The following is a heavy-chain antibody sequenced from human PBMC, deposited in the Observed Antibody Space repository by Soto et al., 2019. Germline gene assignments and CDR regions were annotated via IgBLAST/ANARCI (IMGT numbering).Heavy chain of an antibody. Sequence: SETLSLTCAVSGGSITSGGFSWSWIRQPPGKGLEWIGYIYYRGRSYYNSSLKSRVTISVDGSKNQFSLKLSSVTAADTAVYYCARAIYFDTSGSTAYYFDYWGQGALVTVSS. CDR3: ARAIYFDTSGSTAYYFDY. CDR2: IYYRGRS. CDR1: GGSITSGGFS. V-gene: IGHV4-30-2*01. J-gene: IGHJ4*02. D-gene: IGHD3-22*01.